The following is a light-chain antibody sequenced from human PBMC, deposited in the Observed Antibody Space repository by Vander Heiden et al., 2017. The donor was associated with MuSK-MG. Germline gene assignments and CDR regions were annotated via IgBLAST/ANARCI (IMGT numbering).Light chain of an antibody. CDR3: QQYNTHLFA. V-gene: IGKV1-5*01. CDR1: QTISTW. CDR2: GAS. J-gene: IGKJ4*01. Sequence: DIQMTQSPSTLSASVGDRVTITCRASQTISTWLAWYQQKPGKAPNLLIYGASNLESGVPSRFSGSGSGTEFTLTISSPQPDDFATYYCQQYNTHLFAFGGGTKVEIK.